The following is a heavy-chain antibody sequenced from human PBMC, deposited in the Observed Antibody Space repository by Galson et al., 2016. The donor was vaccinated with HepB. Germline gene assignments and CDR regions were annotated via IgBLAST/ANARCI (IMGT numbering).Heavy chain of an antibody. CDR1: RFTFNTYG. V-gene: IGHV3-30*18. CDR3: AKDLRVGFYYDSDGYQDAFDI. CDR2: VSYDGRNK. J-gene: IGHJ3*02. Sequence: SLRLSCAASRFTFNTYGIHWVRQAPGKGLEWVAVVSYDGRNKYYADSVKGRFTISRDSSKSTLYLEMNSLRAEDTAVYYCAKDLRVGFYYDSDGYQDAFDIWGQGTMVTVSS. D-gene: IGHD3-22*01.